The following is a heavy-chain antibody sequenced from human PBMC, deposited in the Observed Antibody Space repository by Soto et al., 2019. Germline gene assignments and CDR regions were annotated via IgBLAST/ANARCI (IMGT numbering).Heavy chain of an antibody. D-gene: IGHD6-19*01. Sequence: QVQLVQSGAEVKKPGASVKVSCKASGYTFTSYGISWVRQARGQGLEWMGWISDYNGNTNYAQNLQGRVTRTTNTSTSTAYMELRRLRSDDTAVYYYARCRLGVAGNRRAFDCWGQGTMVTVSS. CDR3: ARCRLGVAGNRRAFDC. CDR1: GYTFTSYG. V-gene: IGHV1-18*01. CDR2: ISDYNGNT. J-gene: IGHJ3*01.